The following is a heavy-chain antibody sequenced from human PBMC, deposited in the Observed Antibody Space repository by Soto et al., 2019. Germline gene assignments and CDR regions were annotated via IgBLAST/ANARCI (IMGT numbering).Heavy chain of an antibody. Sequence: SETLSLTCTVSGGSISSYYWSWIRQPPGKGLDWIGYISDSGSSNYNPSLRTRVTMLVDTSKNQFSLKLSSVTAADTAVYYCASFDILTGYSDYWGQGTLVTVSS. D-gene: IGHD3-9*01. V-gene: IGHV4-59*01. CDR1: GGSISSYY. CDR2: ISDSGSS. J-gene: IGHJ4*02. CDR3: ASFDILTGYSDY.